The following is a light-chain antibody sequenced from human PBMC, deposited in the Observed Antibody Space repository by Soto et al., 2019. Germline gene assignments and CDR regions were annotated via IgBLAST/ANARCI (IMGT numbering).Light chain of an antibody. V-gene: IGLV1-40*01. Sequence: QSVLTQSPSVSGAPGQRVTISCTGSSSNIGAGYDVHGYQQLPGTAPKLLIYGNSNRPSGVPDRFSGSKSGTSASLAITGLQAEDEADYYCQSYDSSLSSFVFGTGTKVTVL. CDR1: SSNIGAGYD. CDR2: GNS. CDR3: QSYDSSLSSFV. J-gene: IGLJ1*01.